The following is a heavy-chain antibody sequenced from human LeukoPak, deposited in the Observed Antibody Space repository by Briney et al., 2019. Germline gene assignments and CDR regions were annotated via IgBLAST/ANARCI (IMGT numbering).Heavy chain of an antibody. CDR3: AKTWSGTFHI. V-gene: IGHV4-61*09. CDR2: TFSGGST. J-gene: IGHJ3*02. D-gene: IGHD2-15*01. CDR1: GGSINSGTDY. Sequence: SETLSLTCTVSGGSINSGTDYWSWIRQPAGKGLEWIGHTFSGGSTNYNPSLKSRVTISVDTSKNQFSLSLTSVTAADTAIYYCAKTWSGTFHIWAQGTMVTVSS.